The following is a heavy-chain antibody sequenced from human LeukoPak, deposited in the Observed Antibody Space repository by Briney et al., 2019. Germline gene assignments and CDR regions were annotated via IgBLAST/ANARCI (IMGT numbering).Heavy chain of an antibody. CDR3: ARTYSSSWNYFDY. Sequence: PGGSLRLSCAASGFTFSNYWMSWVRQAPGKGLEWVATIKKDGSETHYVDSVKGRFTISRDNAKNSLYLQMNSLRTEDTAVYYCARTYSSSWNYFDYWGQGTLVTVSS. CDR1: GFTFSNYW. V-gene: IGHV3-7*05. CDR2: IKKDGSET. J-gene: IGHJ4*02. D-gene: IGHD6-13*01.